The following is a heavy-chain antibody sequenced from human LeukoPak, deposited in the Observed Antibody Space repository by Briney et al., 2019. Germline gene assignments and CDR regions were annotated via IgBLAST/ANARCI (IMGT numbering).Heavy chain of an antibody. CDR1: GFTFSSYA. D-gene: IGHD3-22*01. V-gene: IGHV3-23*01. J-gene: IGHJ4*02. CDR2: ISGSGGST. CDR3: AKDRTYYYDSSDPLAY. Sequence: PGGSLRLSCAASGFTFSSYAMSWVRQAPGKGLEWVSAISGSGGSTYYADSVKGRFTISRDNSKNTLYLQMNSLRAEDTAVYYCAKDRTYYYDSSDPLAYWGQGTLVTVSS.